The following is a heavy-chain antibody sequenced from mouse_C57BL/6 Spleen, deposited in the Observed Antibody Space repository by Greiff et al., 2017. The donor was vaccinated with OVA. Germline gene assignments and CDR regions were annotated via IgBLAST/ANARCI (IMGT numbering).Heavy chain of an antibody. CDR2: INYDGSST. V-gene: IGHV5-16*01. Sequence: EVQLVESEGGLVQPGSSMKLSCTASGFTFSDYYMAWVRQVPEKGLEWVANINYDGSSTYYLDSLKSRFIISRDNAKNILYLQMSSLKSEDTATYYCARGSSYVEKGYFDYWGQGTTLTVSS. CDR1: GFTFSDYY. D-gene: IGHD1-1*01. CDR3: ARGSSYVEKGYFDY. J-gene: IGHJ2*01.